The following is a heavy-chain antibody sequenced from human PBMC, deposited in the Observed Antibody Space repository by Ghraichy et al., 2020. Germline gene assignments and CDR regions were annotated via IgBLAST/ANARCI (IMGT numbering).Heavy chain of an antibody. CDR1: GFTVSSSY. CDR3: ASRIIAAAASFDY. V-gene: IGHV3-53*01. J-gene: IGHJ4*02. CDR2: IYSDGSI. D-gene: IGHD6-13*01. Sequence: GSLRLSCAASGFTVSSSYMTWVRQAPGKGLEWVSVIYSDGSIFYADSVKGRFTISRDNSKNTLYLQMNSLRAEDTAVYYCASRIIAAAASFDYWGQGTLVTVSS.